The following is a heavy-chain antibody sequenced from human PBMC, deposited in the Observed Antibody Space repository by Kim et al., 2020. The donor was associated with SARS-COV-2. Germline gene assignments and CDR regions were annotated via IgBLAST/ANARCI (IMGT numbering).Heavy chain of an antibody. V-gene: IGHV4-61*02. CDR1: GGSISSGSYY. CDR3: AREMVRGVMRWFDP. CDR2: IYTSGST. J-gene: IGHJ5*02. Sequence: SETLSLTCTVSGGSISSGSYYWSWIRQPAGKGLEWIGRIYTSGSTNYNPSLKSRVTISVDTSKNQFSLKLSAVTAADTAVYYCAREMVRGVMRWFDPWGQGTLVTVSS. D-gene: IGHD3-10*01.